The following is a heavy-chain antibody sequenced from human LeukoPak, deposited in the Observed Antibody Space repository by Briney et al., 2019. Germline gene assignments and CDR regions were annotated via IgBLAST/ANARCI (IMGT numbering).Heavy chain of an antibody. D-gene: IGHD3-10*01. J-gene: IGHJ4*02. CDR2: ISAYNGNT. CDR3: ARDLDQYNGRFGGFGHDF. CDR1: GYTFINYG. V-gene: IGHV1-18*01. Sequence: ASVKVSCKASGYTFINYGINWVRQAPGQGLERMGWISAYNGNTNYAQSLQGRVTMTTDTSTSTVYMEMRSLTSDDTAVYYCARDLDQYNGRFGGFGHDFWGQGTLVTVSS.